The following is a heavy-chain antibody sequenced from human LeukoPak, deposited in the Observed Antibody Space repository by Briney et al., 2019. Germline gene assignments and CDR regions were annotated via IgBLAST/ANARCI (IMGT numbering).Heavy chain of an antibody. V-gene: IGHV3-23*01. CDR1: GFTFTSYS. J-gene: IGHJ4*02. D-gene: IGHD6-19*01. CDR2: MSASDAGT. Sequence: GGSLRLSCAASGFTFTSYSMNWVRQGPGKGLEWVSTMSASDAGTYYADSVKGRFTISRDNSKNTLYLQMNSLRAEDTAVYYCAKGSAVADIYFDYWGQGTLVTVSS. CDR3: AKGSAVADIYFDY.